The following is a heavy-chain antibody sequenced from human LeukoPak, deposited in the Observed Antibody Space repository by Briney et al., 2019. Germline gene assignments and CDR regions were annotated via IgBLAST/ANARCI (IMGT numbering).Heavy chain of an antibody. D-gene: IGHD5-24*01. CDR3: ARPRNGYNSDAFDI. J-gene: IGHJ3*02. V-gene: IGHV5-51*01. Sequence: GESLKISCKGSGYSFTSYWIGWVRQMPGKGLEWMGIIYPGDSDTTYSPSFQGQVTLSADKSVSTAYLQWSSLRASDTAMYYCARPRNGYNSDAFDIWGQGTMVTVSS. CDR1: GYSFTSYW. CDR2: IYPGDSDT.